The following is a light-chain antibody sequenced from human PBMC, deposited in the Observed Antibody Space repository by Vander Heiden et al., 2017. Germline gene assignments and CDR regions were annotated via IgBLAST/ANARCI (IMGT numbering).Light chain of an antibody. CDR2: QDS. V-gene: IGLV3-1*01. CDR1: KLGDKY. J-gene: IGLJ2*01. CDR3: QACDSSTVV. Sequence: SSELTPPPAVSVSPGQTASITCSGDKLGDKYACWYQQKPGQSPVLVIYQDSKRPSGIPERFSGSNSGNTATLTISGTQAMDEADYYCQACDSSTVVFGGGTKLTVL.